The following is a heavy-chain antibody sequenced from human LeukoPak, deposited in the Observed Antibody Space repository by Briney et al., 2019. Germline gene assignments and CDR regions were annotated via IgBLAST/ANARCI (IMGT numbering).Heavy chain of an antibody. CDR1: GGSISSSSYY. Sequence: SETLSLTCTVSGGSISSSSYYWGWIRQPPGKGLEWIGSIYYSGSTYYNPSLKSRVTISVDTSKNQFSLKLSSVTAADTAVYYCARDLLNEGNHLDYWGQGTLVTVSS. J-gene: IGHJ4*02. CDR2: IYYSGST. CDR3: ARDLLNEGNHLDY. V-gene: IGHV4-39*02. D-gene: IGHD4-23*01.